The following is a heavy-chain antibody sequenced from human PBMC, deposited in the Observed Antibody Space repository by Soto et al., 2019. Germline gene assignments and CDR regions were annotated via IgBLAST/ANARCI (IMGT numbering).Heavy chain of an antibody. CDR3: TKKAKLGTGWYYFDY. Sequence: GGSLSLSCPASGFPFSSYTMNWVRQAPGKGLEWVSIISDSGRDTYYAESVQGRFTISRDNSKNTVYLQMNSLRAEDTAIYFCTKKAKLGTGWYYFDYWGQGTLVTVSS. CDR1: GFPFSSYT. D-gene: IGHD6-19*01. CDR2: ISDSGRDT. J-gene: IGHJ4*02. V-gene: IGHV3-23*01.